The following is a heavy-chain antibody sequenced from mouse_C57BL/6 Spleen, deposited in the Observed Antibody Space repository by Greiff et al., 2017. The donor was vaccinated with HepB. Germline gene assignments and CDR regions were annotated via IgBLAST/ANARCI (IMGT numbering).Heavy chain of an antibody. CDR2: IDPSESYT. D-gene: IGHD1-1*01. J-gene: IGHJ2*01. Sequence: QLQQPGAELVMPGASVKLSCKASGYTFTSYWMPWVKQRPGQGPEWIGEIDPSESYTNYNQKFKGKSTLTVDKSSSTAYMQLSRLTSEDSAVYYCARHYYGSSYFDYWGQGTTLTVSS. CDR1: GYTFTSYW. CDR3: ARHYYGSSYFDY. V-gene: IGHV1-69*01.